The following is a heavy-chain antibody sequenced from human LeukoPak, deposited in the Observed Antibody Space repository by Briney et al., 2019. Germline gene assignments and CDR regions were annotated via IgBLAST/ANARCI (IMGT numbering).Heavy chain of an antibody. CDR3: ARGVRGVRSGNWFDP. J-gene: IGHJ5*02. CDR1: GYTFTIYY. D-gene: IGHD2-8*01. CDR2: INPSGGSA. V-gene: IGHV1-46*01. Sequence: GASVTVSCEASGYTFTIYYMHWVRQAPGQGLEWMGIINPSGGSASYAQKFQGRVTMTRDTSTSTVYMELSSLRSEDTAVYYCARGVRGVRSGNWFDPWGQGTLVTVSS.